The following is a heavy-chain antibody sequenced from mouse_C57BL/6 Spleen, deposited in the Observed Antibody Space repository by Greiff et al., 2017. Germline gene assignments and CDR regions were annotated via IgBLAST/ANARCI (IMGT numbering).Heavy chain of an antibody. CDR1: GYTFTDYE. Sequence: QVQLQQSGAELVRPGASVTLSCKASGYTFTDYEMHWVKQTPVHGLEWIGAIDPETGGTAYNQKFTGKAILTADKSSSTAYMELRSLTSEDSAVYYCTRENYAMDYWGQGTSGTVSS. J-gene: IGHJ4*01. CDR2: IDPETGGT. V-gene: IGHV1-15*01. CDR3: TRENYAMDY.